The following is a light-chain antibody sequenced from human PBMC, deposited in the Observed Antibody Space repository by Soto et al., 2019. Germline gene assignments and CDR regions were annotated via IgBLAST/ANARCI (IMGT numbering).Light chain of an antibody. CDR3: KQYGSSQRT. Sequence: EILLTQSPGTLSLSPGERSTPSRMASPTVSTNYLAWYQQKPGQDTRILIYGEYKRATGIQDRFSGSGSGTDFTLTIRRMEPEDFAVYCCKQYGSSQRTLGQGTKVDIK. V-gene: IGKV3-20*01. J-gene: IGKJ1*01. CDR2: GEY. CDR1: PTVSTNY.